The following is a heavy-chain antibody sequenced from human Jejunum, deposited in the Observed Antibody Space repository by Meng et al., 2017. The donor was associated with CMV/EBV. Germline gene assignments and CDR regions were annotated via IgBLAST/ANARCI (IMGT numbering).Heavy chain of an antibody. CDR2: ISSGYSPI. Sequence: FTFSSYGMNGVRQAPGKGLEWVSHISSGYSPIYYADSVKGRFTISRDNFKNTLFLQMNSLRVDDTAMYYCAKDRGYQVAEDAFDIWGQGTMVTVSS. D-gene: IGHD2-2*01. J-gene: IGHJ3*02. V-gene: IGHV3-48*01. CDR3: AKDRGYQVAEDAFDI. CDR1: FTFSSYG.